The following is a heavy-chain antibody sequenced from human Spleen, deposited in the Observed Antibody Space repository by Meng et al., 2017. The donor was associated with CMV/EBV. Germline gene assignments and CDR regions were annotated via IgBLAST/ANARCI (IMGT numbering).Heavy chain of an antibody. V-gene: IGHV3-21*01. CDR2: ISSSSNYI. J-gene: IGHJ4*02. CDR1: GFTFSNLI. CDR3: ARDSGSHYYLDY. D-gene: IGHD1-26*01. Sequence: CAASGFTFSNLIMNWVRQAPGKGLEWVSSISSSSNYIYYADSVKGRFTISRDNAKNSLYLQMNSLRAEDTAVYYCARDSGSHYYLDYWGQGTLVTVSS.